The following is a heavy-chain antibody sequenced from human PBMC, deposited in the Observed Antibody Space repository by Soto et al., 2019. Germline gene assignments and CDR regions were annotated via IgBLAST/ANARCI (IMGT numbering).Heavy chain of an antibody. CDR2: IIPIFGTA. J-gene: IGHJ4*02. CDR1: GGTFSSYA. CDR3: AREAAYYDFWSGYYQFDY. D-gene: IGHD3-3*01. V-gene: IGHV1-69*13. Sequence: SVKVSCKASGGTFSSYAISWVRQAPGQGLEWMGGIIPIFGTANYAQKFQGRVTITADESTSTAYMELSNLRSEDTAVYYCAREAAYYDFWSGYYQFDYWGQGTLVTVPQ.